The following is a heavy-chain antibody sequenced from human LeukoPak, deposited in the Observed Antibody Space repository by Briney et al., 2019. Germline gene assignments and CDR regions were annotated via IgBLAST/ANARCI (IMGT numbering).Heavy chain of an antibody. CDR3: ARVSDFGGYSYGYASGYHYYYMDV. V-gene: IGHV4-38-2*02. CDR2: IYHSGKT. J-gene: IGHJ6*03. Sequence: SETLSLTCTVSGYSISSGYYWGWIRQPPGKGLEWIGSIYHSGKTYYNPSLKSPVTISVDTSKNQFSLKLSSVTAADTAVYYCARVSDFGGYSYGYASGYHYYYMDVWGKGTTVTVSS. D-gene: IGHD5-18*01. CDR1: GYSISSGYY.